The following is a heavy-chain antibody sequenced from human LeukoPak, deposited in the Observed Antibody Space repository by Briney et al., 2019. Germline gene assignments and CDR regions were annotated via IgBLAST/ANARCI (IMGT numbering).Heavy chain of an antibody. D-gene: IGHD6-19*01. J-gene: IGHJ3*02. CDR2: IYTSGST. Sequence: SETLSLTCTVSGGSISSYYWSWIRQPSGKGLEWIGRIYTSGSTNYNPSPKSRVTMSVDTSKNQFSLKLSSVTAADTAVYYCARGSLAVAQPFAFDIWGQGTMVTVSS. CDR3: ARGSLAVAQPFAFDI. CDR1: GGSISSYY. V-gene: IGHV4-4*07.